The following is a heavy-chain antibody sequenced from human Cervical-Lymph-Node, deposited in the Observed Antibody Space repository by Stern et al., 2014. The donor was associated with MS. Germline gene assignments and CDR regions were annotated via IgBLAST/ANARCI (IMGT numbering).Heavy chain of an antibody. V-gene: IGHV4-59*01. CDR2: IYYSGST. CDR3: ARGATQAFDP. CDR1: GGSISRYY. Sequence: VQLVESGPGLVKPSETLSLTCTVSGGSISRYYWSWIRQPPGKGLEWIGYIYYSGSTNYNPSLKSRVTISVDTSKNQFSLKLSSVTAADTAVYYCARGATQAFDPWGQGTLVTVSS. J-gene: IGHJ5*02.